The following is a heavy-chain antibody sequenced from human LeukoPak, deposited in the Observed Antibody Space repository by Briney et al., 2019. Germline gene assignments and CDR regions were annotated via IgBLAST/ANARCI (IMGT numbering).Heavy chain of an antibody. V-gene: IGHV1-69*13. Sequence: GASVKVSCKASGYTFTKFGLTWVRQAPGRGLEWMGGIIPIFGTANYAQKFQGRVTITADGSTSTAYMELSSLRSEDTAVYYCARDTVRGVITNWGQGTLVTVSS. CDR1: GYTFTKFG. CDR2: IIPIFGTA. J-gene: IGHJ4*02. D-gene: IGHD3-10*01. CDR3: ARDTVRGVITN.